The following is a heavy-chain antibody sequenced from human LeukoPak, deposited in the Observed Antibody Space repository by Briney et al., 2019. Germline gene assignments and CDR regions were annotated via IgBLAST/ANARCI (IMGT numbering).Heavy chain of an antibody. Sequence: AASVKVSCKASGYTFTDYYMHWVRQAPGQGLEWMGIINPSGGSTSYAQKFEGRVTMTEDTSTDTAYMELSSLRSEDTAVYYCATSALRDSSSWYLYYYWGQGTLVTVSS. J-gene: IGHJ4*02. CDR3: ATSALRDSSSWYLYYY. CDR1: GYTFTDYY. D-gene: IGHD6-13*01. CDR2: INPSGGST. V-gene: IGHV1-46*01.